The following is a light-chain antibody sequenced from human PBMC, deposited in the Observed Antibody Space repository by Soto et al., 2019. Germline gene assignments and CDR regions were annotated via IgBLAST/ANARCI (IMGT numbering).Light chain of an antibody. J-gene: IGLJ1*01. CDR1: SSDVGRYDY. Sequence: QSVLTQPRSVSGSPGQSATISCTGTSSDVGRYDYVSWYQQHPGKAPKLIIYDVSERPSGVPDRFSGSKFGNTASLTISGLQAEDEADYFCSSYSISTAYLFGTGTKVAVL. V-gene: IGLV2-11*01. CDR2: DVS. CDR3: SSYSISTAYL.